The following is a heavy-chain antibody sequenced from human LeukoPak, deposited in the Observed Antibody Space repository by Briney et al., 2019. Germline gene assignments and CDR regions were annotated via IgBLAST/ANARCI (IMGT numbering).Heavy chain of an antibody. CDR1: GFSFSNYG. Sequence: GGSLRLSCAASGFSFSNYGIHWVRQAAGKGLEWMAVISYDGSKRYYADSVKGRFAISRDNSKNTLYLQMNSLRAEDTAVYYCAKDRKSSYDSSGYWGSFDYWGQGTLITVSS. CDR2: ISYDGSKR. CDR3: AKDRKSSYDSSGYWGSFDY. J-gene: IGHJ4*02. V-gene: IGHV3-30*18. D-gene: IGHD3-22*01.